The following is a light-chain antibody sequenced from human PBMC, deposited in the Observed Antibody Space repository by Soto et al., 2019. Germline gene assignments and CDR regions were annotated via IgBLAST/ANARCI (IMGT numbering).Light chain of an antibody. J-gene: IGKJ1*01. V-gene: IGKV3-20*01. CDR2: AAS. CDR1: QSVGSSK. CDR3: QQHDDPKT. Sequence: EIVLTQSPGTLSLYPGERATLSCRASQSVGSSKLAWYQQKPGQAPRLLIYAASYRATGFPDRFSGSGSGTDFTLTISRLEPEDFAVYYCQQHDDPKTFGQGTKVEIK.